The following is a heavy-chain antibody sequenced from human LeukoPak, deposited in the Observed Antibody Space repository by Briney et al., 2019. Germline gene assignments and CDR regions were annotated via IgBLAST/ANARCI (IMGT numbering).Heavy chain of an antibody. Sequence: GGSLRLSCAVSGYTISNYWMSWVRQAPGKGLEWVANIKPDGSEKYYVDSVKGRFTISRDNAKSSLFFQMNNLRAEDTAVYYCTRDGRWEKTPSCWGQGTLATVSS. CDR1: GYTISNYW. J-gene: IGHJ4*02. V-gene: IGHV3-7*01. CDR3: TRDGRWEKTPSC. CDR2: IKPDGSEK. D-gene: IGHD2-2*01.